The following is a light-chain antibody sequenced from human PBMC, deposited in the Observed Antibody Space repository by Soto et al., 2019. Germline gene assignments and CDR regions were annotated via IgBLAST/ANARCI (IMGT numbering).Light chain of an antibody. CDR3: TSYAGSDNVI. CDR2: EVI. J-gene: IGLJ2*01. Sequence: HSALTQPPSASGSPGQSVTISCTGTSSDVGGHNYVSWYQQHPGKAPKLLIYEVIQRPSGVPDRFSGSKSGNTASLTVSGLQAEDEADYYCTSYAGSDNVIFGGGTTVTVL. V-gene: IGLV2-8*01. CDR1: SSDVGGHNY.